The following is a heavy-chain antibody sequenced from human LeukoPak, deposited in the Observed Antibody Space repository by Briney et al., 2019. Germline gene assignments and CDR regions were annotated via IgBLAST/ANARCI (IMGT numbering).Heavy chain of an antibody. V-gene: IGHV3-48*03. D-gene: IGHD1-26*01. Sequence: GGSLRLSCAASGFTFSSYKMNWVRQAPGKGLEWVSYISSSGSTIYYADFVKGRFTISRDNAKNSLSLQMNSLRAEDTAVYFCARDRNLVGPNNWFDPWGQGTLVTVSS. CDR1: GFTFSSYK. J-gene: IGHJ5*02. CDR2: ISSSGSTI. CDR3: ARDRNLVGPNNWFDP.